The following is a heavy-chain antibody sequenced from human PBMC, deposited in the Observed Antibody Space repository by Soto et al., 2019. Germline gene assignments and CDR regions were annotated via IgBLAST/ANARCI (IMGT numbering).Heavy chain of an antibody. CDR2: ITINGNT. CDR3: ARETGENWTYEAH. D-gene: IGHD1-7*01. Sequence: SETLSLTCRVSGAYISDFSWSWLRQPAGKGLEWIGRITINGNTQKNPSFKSRVTMAIDTSRNHFSLNLQSATAADTALYYRARETGENWTYEAHWGPGTLVTVSS. CDR1: GAYISDFS. J-gene: IGHJ1*01. V-gene: IGHV4-4*07.